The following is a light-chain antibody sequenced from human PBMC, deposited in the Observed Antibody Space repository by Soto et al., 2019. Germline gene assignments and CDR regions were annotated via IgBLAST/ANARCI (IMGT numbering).Light chain of an antibody. Sequence: EIVLTQSPGTLSLSPGETATLSYRASQSVSSNYLAWYQQKPGQGPRLLIYSASNRAPGIPDRFSGSGSGTDFTLTISRLEPEDFAVYYCQQFGSSLYTFGQGTNVEIK. J-gene: IGKJ2*01. CDR3: QQFGSSLYT. CDR2: SAS. CDR1: QSVSSNY. V-gene: IGKV3-20*01.